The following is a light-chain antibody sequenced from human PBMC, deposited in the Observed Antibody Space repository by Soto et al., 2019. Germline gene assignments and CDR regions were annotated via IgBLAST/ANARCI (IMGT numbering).Light chain of an antibody. V-gene: IGKV4-1*01. CDR3: QQYYSIPRT. CDR1: QSVLTSSNNKNY. CDR2: WAS. J-gene: IGKJ1*01. Sequence: DIVMTQSPDSLAVSLGERATINCKSRQSVLTSSNNKNYLAWYQQKPGQPPKLLIYWASTRESGVPDRFSGSGSGTDFTLTISSLQAEDAAVYYCQQYYSIPRTFGQGTRVEIK.